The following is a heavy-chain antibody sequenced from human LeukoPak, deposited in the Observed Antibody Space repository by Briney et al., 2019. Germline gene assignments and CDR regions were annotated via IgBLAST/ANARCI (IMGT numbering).Heavy chain of an antibody. CDR3: ARPGSPYYDFWSGYYPLDY. D-gene: IGHD3-3*01. CDR2: IKQDGSEK. CDR1: GFTFSSYW. V-gene: IGHV3-7*01. Sequence: GGSLRLSCAASGFTFSSYWMSWVRQAPGKGLEWVANIKQDGSEKYYVDSVKGRFTISRDNAKNSLYLQMNSLRAEDTAVYYCARPGSPYYDFWSGYYPLDYWGQGTLVTVSS. J-gene: IGHJ4*02.